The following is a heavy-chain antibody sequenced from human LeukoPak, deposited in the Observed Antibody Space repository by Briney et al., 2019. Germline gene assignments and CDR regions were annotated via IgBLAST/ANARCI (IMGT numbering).Heavy chain of an antibody. CDR2: NSSSGSTI. CDR1: GFTFSSYE. V-gene: IGHV3-48*03. J-gene: IGHJ5*02. Sequence: PGGSLRLSCAASGFTFSSYEMNWVRQAPGKGLEWVSYNSSSGSTIYYADSVKGRFTISRDNAKNSLYLQMNSLRAEDTAVYYCASPEPTSSSWYGGGFDPWGQGTLVTVSS. D-gene: IGHD6-13*01. CDR3: ASPEPTSSSWYGGGFDP.